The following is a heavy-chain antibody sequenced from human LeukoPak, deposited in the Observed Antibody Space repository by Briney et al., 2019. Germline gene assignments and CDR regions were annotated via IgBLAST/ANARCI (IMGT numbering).Heavy chain of an antibody. CDR1: GYTFTDHY. Sequence: AAVKVSCKASGYTFTDHYIHWVRRAPGQGLEWMGRIIPNTGGTSFAQKFQGRVTMTRDTSISTAYMELSSLTPDDTAVYYCARGGYGLGSGRYWGQGTLVTVSS. J-gene: IGHJ4*02. CDR2: IIPNTGGT. D-gene: IGHD3-10*01. V-gene: IGHV1-2*02. CDR3: ARGGYGLGSGRY.